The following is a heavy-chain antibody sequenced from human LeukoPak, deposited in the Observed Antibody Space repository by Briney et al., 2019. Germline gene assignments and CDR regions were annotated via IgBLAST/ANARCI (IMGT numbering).Heavy chain of an antibody. CDR1: GGSISSSNW. CDR3: ARDRGPRGIWARHSSGPVIDY. CDR2: IYHSGST. Sequence: SGTLSLTCAVSGGSISSSNWWSWVRQPPGKGLEWIGKIYHSGSTNYNPSLKSRVTISVDKSKNQFSLKLSSVTAADTAVYYCARDRGPRGIWARHSSGPVIDYWGQGTLVTVSS. D-gene: IGHD6-19*01. V-gene: IGHV4-4*02. J-gene: IGHJ4*02.